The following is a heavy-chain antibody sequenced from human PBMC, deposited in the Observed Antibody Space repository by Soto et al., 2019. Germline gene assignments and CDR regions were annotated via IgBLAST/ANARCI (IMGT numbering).Heavy chain of an antibody. J-gene: IGHJ4*02. CDR2: ISGTGGNT. CDR1: GFTFSSYA. CDR3: AKIFVAEAATPFFDY. Sequence: VGSLRLSCTASGFTFSSYAMSWVRQAPGKGLEWVSTISGTGGNTYYGQSVKGRFTISRDNSKNTVYVQMNSLRAEDTAVYYCAKIFVAEAATPFFDYWGQGALVTVSS. D-gene: IGHD2-15*01. V-gene: IGHV3-23*01.